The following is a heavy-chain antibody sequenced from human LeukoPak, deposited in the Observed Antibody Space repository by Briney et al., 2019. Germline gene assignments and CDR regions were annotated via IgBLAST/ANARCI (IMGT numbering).Heavy chain of an antibody. D-gene: IGHD6-13*01. CDR1: GFTFSHYG. CDR3: AKDAPSNSSSWSGPFDY. CDR2: ISSDGSNK. V-gene: IGHV3-30*18. J-gene: IGHJ4*02. Sequence: GGSLRLSWVASGFTFSHYGIHWVRQAPGKGLEWVAVISSDGSNKNYADPVKGRFTISRDNSKNTVYLQMNSLRAEDTAVYYCAKDAPSNSSSWSGPFDYWGQGTLVTVSS.